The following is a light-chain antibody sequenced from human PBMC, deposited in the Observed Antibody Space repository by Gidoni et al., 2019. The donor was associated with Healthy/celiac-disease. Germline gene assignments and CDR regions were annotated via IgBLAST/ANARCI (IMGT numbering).Light chain of an antibody. CDR2: GKN. CDR3: NSRDSSGSYV. V-gene: IGLV3-19*01. CDR1: SLRSYY. J-gene: IGLJ1*01. Sequence: SSELTQDPAVSVALGQTVRITCPGDSLRSYYASWYQQKPGQAPVLVIYGKNNRPSGIPDRFSGSSSGNTASLTITGAQAEDEADYYCNSRDSSGSYVFGTGTKVTVL.